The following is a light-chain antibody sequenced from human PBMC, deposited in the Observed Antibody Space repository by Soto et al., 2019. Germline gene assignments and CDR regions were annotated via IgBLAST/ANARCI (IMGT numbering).Light chain of an antibody. CDR3: QQYYTTLS. J-gene: IGKJ4*01. CDR2: WAS. CDR1: QSVLYNSDNKNY. V-gene: IGKV4-1*01. Sequence: DIVMTQSPDSLAVSLGERATINCKSSQSVLYNSDNKNYLAWYQQKAGQPPKLLIYWASTRDSGVPDRFSGSVSGADFTLTINNLQAEDVAVSYCQQYYTTLSFGGGTKVEIK.